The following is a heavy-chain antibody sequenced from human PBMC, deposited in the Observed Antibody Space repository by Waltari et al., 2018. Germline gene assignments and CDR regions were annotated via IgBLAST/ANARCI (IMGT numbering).Heavy chain of an antibody. V-gene: IGHV4-38-2*02. J-gene: IGHJ4*02. CDR1: GYSISSGYY. D-gene: IGHD6-19*01. Sequence: QVQLQESGPGLVKPSETLSLTCAVSGYSISSGYYWGWIRQPPGQGLEWIGSIYHSGSTYYNPSLKSRVTISVDTSKNQFSLKLSSVTAADTAVYYCARDSSGGDYWGQGTLVTVSS. CDR2: IYHSGST. CDR3: ARDSSGGDY.